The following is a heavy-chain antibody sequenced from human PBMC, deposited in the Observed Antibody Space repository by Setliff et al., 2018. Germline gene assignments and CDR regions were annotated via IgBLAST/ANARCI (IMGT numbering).Heavy chain of an antibody. Sequence: PGGSLRLSCSASGFTFSSLWMAWVRQAPGKGLEWVANINQGGSDQFYVDSVRGRFTISRENAKNSLFLQMSSLIAEDTAVYYCARGWVDCTISTCSTGVFDFWGRGTMVTVSS. J-gene: IGHJ3*01. CDR1: GFTFSSLW. CDR2: INQGGSDQ. V-gene: IGHV3-7*01. D-gene: IGHD2-2*01. CDR3: ARGWVDCTISTCSTGVFDF.